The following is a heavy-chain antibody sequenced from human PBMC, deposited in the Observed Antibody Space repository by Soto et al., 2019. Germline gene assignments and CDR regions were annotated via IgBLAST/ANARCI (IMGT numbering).Heavy chain of an antibody. J-gene: IGHJ3*02. Sequence: EVQLVESGGGLVQPAGSLRLSCAASGFTFYSHWMSWVRQAPGKGLEWVANIKQDGSEKYYVDSVKGRFTISRDNAKNSLDLQKNSLRAEDTAVYFCARTPYYYDSSGFYDEAFDIWGQGTLVTVSS. CDR2: IKQDGSEK. CDR1: GFTFYSHW. V-gene: IGHV3-7*01. D-gene: IGHD3-22*01. CDR3: ARTPYYYDSSGFYDEAFDI.